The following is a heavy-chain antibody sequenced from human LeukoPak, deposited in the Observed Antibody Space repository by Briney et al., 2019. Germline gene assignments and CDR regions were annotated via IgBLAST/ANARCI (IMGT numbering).Heavy chain of an antibody. CDR1: GLAFSAYK. Sequence: GGSLRLSCAASGLAFSAYKMHWVRQAPRKGLVWVSRISTDGYTTDYADFVQGRFTASRDNTKNTWSLEMNSLRAEDTAVYYCARDLGYCTNGVCHTRFDYWGQGTLVAVSS. V-gene: IGHV3-74*01. J-gene: IGHJ4*02. CDR2: ISTDGYTT. D-gene: IGHD2-8*01. CDR3: ARDLGYCTNGVCHTRFDY.